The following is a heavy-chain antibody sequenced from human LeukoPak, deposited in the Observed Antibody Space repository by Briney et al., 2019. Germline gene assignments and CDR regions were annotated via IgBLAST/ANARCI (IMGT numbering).Heavy chain of an antibody. D-gene: IGHD5-24*01. J-gene: IGHJ4*02. CDR3: ARGTRDGYKG. Sequence: PSETLSLTCTVSGGSISSYYWSWIRQPPGKGLEWIGYIYYSGSTNYNPSLKSRVTISVDTSKNQFSLKLSSVTAADTAVHYCARGTRDGYKGWGQGTLVTVSS. CDR1: GGSISSYY. CDR2: IYYSGST. V-gene: IGHV4-59*01.